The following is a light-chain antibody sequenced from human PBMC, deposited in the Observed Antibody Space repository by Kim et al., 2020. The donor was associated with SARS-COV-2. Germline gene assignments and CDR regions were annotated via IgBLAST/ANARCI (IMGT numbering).Light chain of an antibody. V-gene: IGLV2-14*03. CDR2: DVK. Sequence: QSALAQPASVSGSPGQSITISCNGTSTDIGSSDSVAWYQQHPGKAPQLVIYDVKNRPSGVSFRFSGSKSGNTASLTISGLQVEDEADYSCSSYTSVQKLVFGTGTQLTVL. CDR1: STDIGSSDS. CDR3: SSYTSVQKLV. J-gene: IGLJ1*01.